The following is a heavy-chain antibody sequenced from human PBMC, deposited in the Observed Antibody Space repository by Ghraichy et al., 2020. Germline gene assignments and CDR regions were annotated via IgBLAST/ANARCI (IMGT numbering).Heavy chain of an antibody. CDR2: FDPEDGET. CDR1: GYTLTELS. D-gene: IGHD6-19*01. Sequence: ASVKVSCKVSGYTLTELSMHWVRQAPGKGLEWMGGFDPEDGETIYAQKFQGRVTMTEDTSTDTAYMELSSLRSEDTAVYYCATREHYYSSGWYVDNYWGQGTLVTVSS. V-gene: IGHV1-24*01. J-gene: IGHJ4*02. CDR3: ATREHYYSSGWYVDNY.